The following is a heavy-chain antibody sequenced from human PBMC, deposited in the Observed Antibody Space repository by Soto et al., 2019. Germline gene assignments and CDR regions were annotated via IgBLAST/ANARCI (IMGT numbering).Heavy chain of an antibody. Sequence: SETLSLTCAVYGGSFSGYYWSWIRQPPGKGLEWIGEINHSGSTNYNPSLKSRVTISVDTSKNQFSLKLSSVTAADTAVYYCARGKGYCGGDCPYFQHWGQGTLVTVSS. CDR1: GGSFSGYY. CDR2: INHSGST. CDR3: ARGKGYCGGDCPYFQH. V-gene: IGHV4-34*01. D-gene: IGHD2-21*02. J-gene: IGHJ1*01.